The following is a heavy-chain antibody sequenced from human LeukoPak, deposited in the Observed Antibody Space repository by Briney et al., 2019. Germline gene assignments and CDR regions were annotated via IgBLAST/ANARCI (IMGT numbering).Heavy chain of an antibody. CDR1: GYTFTDYY. Sequence: GASVKVSCKASGYTFTDYYMHWVRQAPGQGLEWMGIINPSGGSTSYAQKFQGRVTMTRDMSTSTVYMELSSLRSEDTAVYYCARVNGWYDEYGYNWFDPWGQGTLVTVSS. D-gene: IGHD6-19*01. J-gene: IGHJ5*02. V-gene: IGHV1-46*01. CDR2: INPSGGST. CDR3: ARVNGWYDEYGYNWFDP.